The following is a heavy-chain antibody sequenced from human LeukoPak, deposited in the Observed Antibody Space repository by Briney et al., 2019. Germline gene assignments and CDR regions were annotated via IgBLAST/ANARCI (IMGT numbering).Heavy chain of an antibody. Sequence: GASVKVSCKASGYTFTGYYMHWVRQAPGQGLEWMGWISAYNGNTNYAQKLQGRVTMTTDTSTSTAYMELSSLRSEDTAVYYCAREGEDYYDSSGYYRGLLDYWGQGTLVTVSS. CDR3: AREGEDYYDSSGYYRGLLDY. V-gene: IGHV1-18*04. D-gene: IGHD3-22*01. CDR2: ISAYNGNT. CDR1: GYTFTGYY. J-gene: IGHJ4*02.